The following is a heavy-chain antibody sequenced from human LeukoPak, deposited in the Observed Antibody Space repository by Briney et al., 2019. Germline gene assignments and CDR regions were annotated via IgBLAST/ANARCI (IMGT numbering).Heavy chain of an antibody. Sequence: GGSLRLSCAASGFTVSSNYMSWVRQAPGKGLEWVSYISSSSSTIYYADSVKGRFTISRDNAKNSLYLQMNSLRAEDTAVYYCARGGEYYYDSSGYYPPRYWGQGTLVTVSS. CDR1: GFTVSSNY. J-gene: IGHJ4*02. CDR3: ARGGEYYYDSSGYYPPRY. CDR2: ISSSSSTI. D-gene: IGHD3-22*01. V-gene: IGHV3-48*04.